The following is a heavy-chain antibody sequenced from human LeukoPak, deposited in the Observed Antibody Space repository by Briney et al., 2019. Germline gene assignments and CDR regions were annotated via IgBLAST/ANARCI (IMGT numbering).Heavy chain of an antibody. CDR2: IYYSGST. Sequence: SETLSLTCTVSGGSISSGGYYWSWIRQHPGKGLEWIGYIYYSGSTYYNPSLKSRLTISVDTSKNYFSLKLSSATAADTAVYYCARVDTHEWYYFDYWGQGTLVTVSS. J-gene: IGHJ4*02. CDR1: GGSISSGGYY. CDR3: ARVDTHEWYYFDY. V-gene: IGHV4-31*03. D-gene: IGHD3-3*01.